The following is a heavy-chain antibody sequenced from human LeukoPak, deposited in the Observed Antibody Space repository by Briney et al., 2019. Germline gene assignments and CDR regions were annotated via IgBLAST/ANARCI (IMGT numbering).Heavy chain of an antibody. D-gene: IGHD5-12*01. J-gene: IGHJ4*02. CDR1: GYTFTGYY. CDR3: AKDRAVATIGGIDY. V-gene: IGHV1-2*02. CDR2: INPNSGGT. Sequence: ASVKVSCKASGYTFTGYYMHWVRQAPGQGLEWMGWINPNSGGTNYAQKFQGRVTMARDTSISTVYMELSRLRSDDTAVYYCAKDRAVATIGGIDYWGQGTLVTVSS.